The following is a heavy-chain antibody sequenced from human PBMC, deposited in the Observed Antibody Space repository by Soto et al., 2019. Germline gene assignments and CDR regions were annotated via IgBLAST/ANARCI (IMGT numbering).Heavy chain of an antibody. D-gene: IGHD3-16*01. CDR3: ARRYGGAIDY. CDR1: GGTISSWY. Sequence: QVQLQESGPGLVKPSETLSLTCTVSGGTISSWYWSWIRQPPGKGLEWIGYIYYSGSTNCNPSLTSRSPISVDTSNNQFSLMLSSVTAAVTAVYYCARRYGGAIDYWGQGTLVTVSS. CDR2: IYYSGST. V-gene: IGHV4-59*08. J-gene: IGHJ4*02.